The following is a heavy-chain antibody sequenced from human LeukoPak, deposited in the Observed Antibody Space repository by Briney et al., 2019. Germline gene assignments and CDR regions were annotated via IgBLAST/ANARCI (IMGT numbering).Heavy chain of an antibody. J-gene: IGHJ5*02. CDR2: ISGSGGST. CDR3: ATTRYIVVVTAIPNWFDP. V-gene: IGHV3-23*01. Sequence: GGSLRLSCAASGFTFSSYAMSWVRQAPGKGLEWVSAISGSGGSTYYADSVKGRFTISRDNSKNTLYLQMNSLRAEDTAVYYCATTRYIVVVTAIPNWFDPWGRGTLVTVSS. D-gene: IGHD2-21*02. CDR1: GFTFSSYA.